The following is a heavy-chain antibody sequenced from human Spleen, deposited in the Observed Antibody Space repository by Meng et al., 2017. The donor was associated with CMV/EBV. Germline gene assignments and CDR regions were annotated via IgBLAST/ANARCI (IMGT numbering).Heavy chain of an antibody. CDR1: GFTFSSYE. CDR2: ISSSGSTI. CDR3: ARDWITYYYYGMDV. D-gene: IGHD3-16*01. J-gene: IGHJ6*02. Sequence: GESLKISCAVSGFTFSSYEMNWVRQAPGKGLEWVSYISSSGSTIYYADSVRGRFTISRDNAENSLYLQMNGLRAEDTAVYYCARDWITYYYYGMDVWGQGTTVTVSS. V-gene: IGHV3-48*03.